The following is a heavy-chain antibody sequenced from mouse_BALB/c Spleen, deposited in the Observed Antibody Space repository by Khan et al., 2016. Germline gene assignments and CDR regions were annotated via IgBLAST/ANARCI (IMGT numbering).Heavy chain of an antibody. CDR3: GREGITTVVAKGLDY. CDR2: IDPYNGGT. CDR1: GYAFTSYN. Sequence: VQLQQSGPELVKPGASVKVSCKASGYAFTSYNMYWVKQSHGKSLEWIGYIDPYNGGTSYSQKFKGKATLTVDKSSSTAYMHLTSLTSEASAVYYCGREGITTVVAKGLDYWGQGTTLTVSS. V-gene: IGHV1S135*01. J-gene: IGHJ2*01. D-gene: IGHD1-1*01.